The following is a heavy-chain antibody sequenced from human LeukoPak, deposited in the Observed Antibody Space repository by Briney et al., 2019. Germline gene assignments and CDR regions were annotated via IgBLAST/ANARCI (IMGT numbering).Heavy chain of an antibody. CDR2: INHSGST. CDR1: GGSFSGYY. Sequence: SETLSLTCAVYGGSFSGYYWSWIRQPPGKGLEWIGEINHSGSTNYNPSLKSRVTISVDTSKNQFSLKLSSVTAADTAVYYCARGYGWAFDIWGQGTMVTVSS. CDR3: ARGYGWAFDI. V-gene: IGHV4-34*01. J-gene: IGHJ3*02. D-gene: IGHD4-17*01.